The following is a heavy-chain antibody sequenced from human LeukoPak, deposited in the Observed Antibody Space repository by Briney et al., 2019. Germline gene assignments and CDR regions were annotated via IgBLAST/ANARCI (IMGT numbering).Heavy chain of an antibody. J-gene: IGHJ4*02. CDR1: GFTFSDYY. Sequence: GGSLRLSCAASGFTFSDYYMSWIRQAPGKGLEWVAYINSSGNTRYYADSVKGRFTISMDNAKNSLYLQMNSLRAEDTAVYYCAWGGMAAFDSWGQGTLVTVSS. V-gene: IGHV3-11*04. D-gene: IGHD3-16*01. CDR3: AWGGMAAFDS. CDR2: INSSGNTR.